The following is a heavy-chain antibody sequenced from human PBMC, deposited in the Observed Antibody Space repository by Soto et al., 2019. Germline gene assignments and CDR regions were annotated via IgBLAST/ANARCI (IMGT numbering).Heavy chain of an antibody. CDR2: IYYSGST. Sequence: SETLSLTCTVSGGSISSYYWSWIRQPPGKGLEWIGYIYYSGSTNYNPSLKSRVTISVDTSKNQFSLKLSSVTAADTAVYYFVRHGRSMVDTVYYCGQGSLVTVYS. V-gene: IGHV4-59*08. J-gene: IGHJ4*02. CDR1: GGSISSYY. D-gene: IGHD5-18*01. CDR3: VRHGRSMVDTVYY.